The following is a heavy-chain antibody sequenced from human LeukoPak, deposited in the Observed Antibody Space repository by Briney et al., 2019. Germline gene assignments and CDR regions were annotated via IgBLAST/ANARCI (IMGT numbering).Heavy chain of an antibody. V-gene: IGHV3-23*01. Sequence: XXSCAXXGFTXSXXAMSWXXXARWXGLXXVSAISASAGSTSYAASVTGRFTISRDNSKNTLYLQMNTLRAEDTAVYYCAKDIQVRYSSGWYGSDYWGQGTLVTVSS. D-gene: IGHD6-19*01. CDR1: GFTXSXXA. CDR2: ISASAGST. CDR3: AKDIQVRYSSGWYGSDY. J-gene: IGHJ4*02.